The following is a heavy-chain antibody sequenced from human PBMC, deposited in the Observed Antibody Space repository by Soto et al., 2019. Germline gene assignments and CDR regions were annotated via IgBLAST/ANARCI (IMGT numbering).Heavy chain of an antibody. CDR2: ISSSGTTI. Sequence: GGSLRLSCVASEFTLSRYEMNWVRQAPGKGLEWVSYISSSGTTIYYTDSVKGRFTISRDNTKKSLYLQMNSLRAEDTAVYYCVRFGGAAAGPGDYWGQGTLVTVSS. D-gene: IGHD6-13*01. CDR3: VRFGGAAAGPGDY. CDR1: EFTLSRYE. V-gene: IGHV3-48*03. J-gene: IGHJ4*02.